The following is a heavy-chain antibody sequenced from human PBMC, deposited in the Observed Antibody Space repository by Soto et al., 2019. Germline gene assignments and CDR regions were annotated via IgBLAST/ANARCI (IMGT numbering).Heavy chain of an antibody. D-gene: IGHD2-2*02. Sequence: PGGSLRLSCAASGFTFSDHYMDWVRQAPGKGLEWVCRIRNRGQSHIADYAASVKGRFTMSRDDSKNSLHLQMNSLQTEETAVYYCARDKYTALYXWGQGTLFTVSX. V-gene: IGHV3-72*01. J-gene: IGHJ4*01. CDR1: GFTFSDHY. CDR3: ARDKYTALYX. CDR2: IRNRGQSHIA.